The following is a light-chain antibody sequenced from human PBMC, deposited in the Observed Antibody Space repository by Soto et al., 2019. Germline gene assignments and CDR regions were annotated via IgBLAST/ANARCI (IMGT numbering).Light chain of an antibody. Sequence: EFVLTQSPGTLSLSPGERATLSCRASQSVSSTYLIWYQQKPGQAPRLLIYGASSRATGVPDRFSGGGSGTDFTLTISSVEPEDFAMYYCHQRNQFGQGTRLEI. CDR1: QSVSSTY. CDR3: HQRNQ. V-gene: IGKV3-20*01. CDR2: GAS. J-gene: IGKJ5*01.